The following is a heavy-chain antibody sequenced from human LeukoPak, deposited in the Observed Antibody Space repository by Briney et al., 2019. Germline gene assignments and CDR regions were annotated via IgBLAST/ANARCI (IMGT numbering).Heavy chain of an antibody. V-gene: IGHV4-34*01. CDR1: GGSFSGYY. CDR3: ARVGQVGATQTYYNDY. Sequence: SETLSLTCAVYGGSFSGYYWSWIRQPPGKGLEWIGEINHSGSTNYNPSLKSRVTISVDTSKNQFSLKLSSVTAADTAVYYCARVGQVGATQTYYNDYWGQGTLVTVSS. D-gene: IGHD1-26*01. CDR2: INHSGST. J-gene: IGHJ4*02.